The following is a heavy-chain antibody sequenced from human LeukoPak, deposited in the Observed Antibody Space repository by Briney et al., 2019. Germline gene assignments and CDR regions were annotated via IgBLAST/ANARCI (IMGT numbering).Heavy chain of an antibody. CDR3: ATGFDFLDF. CDR2: IHPSDSET. D-gene: IGHD5-12*01. J-gene: IGHJ4*02. V-gene: IGHV5-51*01. Sequence: ESLKISCTGSGFTFGIYWLAWVRQTPGKGLEWVGFIHPSDSETKYSPSFEGQVAISADKSINTAYLQWTSLTASDSAIYYCATGFDFLDFWGQETRVTVSS. CDR1: GFTFGIYW.